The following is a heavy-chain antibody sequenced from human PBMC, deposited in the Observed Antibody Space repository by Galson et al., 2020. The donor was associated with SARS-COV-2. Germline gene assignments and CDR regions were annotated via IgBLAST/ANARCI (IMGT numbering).Heavy chain of an antibody. CDR2: INQDGSEK. D-gene: IGHD2-2*01. CDR3: AKAMGAPADDY. CDR1: GFTFSDYW. V-gene: IGHV3-7*01. Sequence: GESLKISCAASGFTFSDYWMSWVRQAPGKGLEWVANINQDGSEKYYVDSVKGRFTISRDNAKNSLYLQITSLRADDTAVYYCAKAMGAPADDYWGQRTLVTVSS. J-gene: IGHJ4*02.